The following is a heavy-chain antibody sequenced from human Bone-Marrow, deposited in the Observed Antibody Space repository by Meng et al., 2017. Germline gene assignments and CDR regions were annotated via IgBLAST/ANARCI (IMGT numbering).Heavy chain of an antibody. Sequence: QAQLQQWGAGLSKPSETPSLTCVGSGGSFSDYYLCWIRQPPGKGLEWIGEINHSGSTNYNPYLESRATISVDTAQNNLSLKLSSVTAADSAVYYCARGRRIVGATFRLFDYWGQGTLVTVS. CDR1: GGSFSDYY. V-gene: IGHV4-34*01. D-gene: IGHD1-26*01. J-gene: IGHJ4*02. CDR2: INHSGST. CDR3: ARGRRIVGATFRLFDY.